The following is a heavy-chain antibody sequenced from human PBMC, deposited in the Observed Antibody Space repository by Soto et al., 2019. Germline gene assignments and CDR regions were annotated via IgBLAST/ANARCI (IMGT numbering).Heavy chain of an antibody. V-gene: IGHV3-23*01. CDR1: GFTFSSYA. D-gene: IGHD1-7*01. CDR3: AKTRYNWNSGFMDV. Sequence: PGGSLRLSCAASGFTFSSYAMSWVRQAPGKGLEWVSAISGSGGSTYYADSVKGRFTISRDNSKNTLYLQMNSLRAEDTAVYYCAKTRYNWNSGFMDVWGHATTVTVSS. J-gene: IGHJ6*02. CDR2: ISGSGGST.